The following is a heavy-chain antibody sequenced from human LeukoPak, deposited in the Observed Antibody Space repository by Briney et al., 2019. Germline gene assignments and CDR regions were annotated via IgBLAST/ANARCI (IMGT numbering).Heavy chain of an antibody. CDR1: GDSFTSVTDY. Sequence: SETLSLTCTVSGDSFTSVTDYWAWIRQPPGKGLEWIASGDYSGGTYYNPSLESRVAISADMSKNQISLKLTSVTGADTAVYYCAGERGEEYSSGWYRTNYFYNWGQGIRVTVSS. D-gene: IGHD6-19*01. CDR2: GDYSGGT. J-gene: IGHJ4*02. CDR3: AGERGEEYSSGWYRTNYFYN. V-gene: IGHV4-39*07.